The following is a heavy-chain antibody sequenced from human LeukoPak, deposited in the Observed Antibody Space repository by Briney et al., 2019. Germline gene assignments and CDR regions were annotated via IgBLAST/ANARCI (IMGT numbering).Heavy chain of an antibody. CDR3: ARGSLYSYGSDY. D-gene: IGHD5-18*01. J-gene: IGHJ4*02. V-gene: IGHV3-7*04. CDR2: IKRDGSEK. Sequence: GGSLRLSCAASGFTFSSYWMSWARQAPGKGLEWVANIKRDGSEKYYVDSVKGRFTISRDNAKNSLYLQMNSLRVEDTAVYYCARGSLYSYGSDYWGQGTLVTVSS. CDR1: GFTFSSYW.